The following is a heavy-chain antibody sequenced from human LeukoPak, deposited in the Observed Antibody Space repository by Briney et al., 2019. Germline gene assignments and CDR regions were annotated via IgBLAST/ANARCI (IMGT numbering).Heavy chain of an antibody. CDR1: GFTFSNAW. V-gene: IGHV3-15*01. CDR2: IKSKTDGGTT. Sequence: PGGSLRLSCAASGFTFSNAWMSWVRQAPGKGLEWVGRIKSKTDGGTTDYAAPVKGRFTISRDDSKNTLYLQMNSLRTEDTAVYYCTSRYSGYASFDYWGQGTLVTVSS. CDR3: TSRYSGYASFDY. J-gene: IGHJ4*02. D-gene: IGHD5-12*01.